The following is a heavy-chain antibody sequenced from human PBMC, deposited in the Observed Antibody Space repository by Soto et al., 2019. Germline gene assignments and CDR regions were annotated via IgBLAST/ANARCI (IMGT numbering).Heavy chain of an antibody. CDR1: GVTFSSYW. Sequence: GGSLRLSCAASGVTFSSYWMSWVRQAPGKGLEWVANIKQDGSQKYYVDSVKGRFTISRDNAKNSLYLQMNSLRAEDTAVYYCARDSSVLVVTGTDYSGQGTLVTLSS. J-gene: IGHJ4*02. V-gene: IGHV3-7*01. CDR3: ARDSSVLVVTGTDY. D-gene: IGHD2-15*01. CDR2: IKQDGSQK.